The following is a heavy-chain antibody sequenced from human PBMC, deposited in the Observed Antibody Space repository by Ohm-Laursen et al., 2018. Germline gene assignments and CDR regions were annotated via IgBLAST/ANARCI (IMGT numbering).Heavy chain of an antibody. V-gene: IGHV3-48*03. CDR3: AKGGIGEAGVDP. J-gene: IGHJ5*02. CDR1: GFTFSSYE. Sequence: SLRLSCSASGFTFSSYEMNWVRQAPGKGLEWVSYISSSGSTIHYADSVKGRFTISRDKSKNALYLQMNSLRAEDTAVYYCAKGGIGEAGVDPWGQGTLVTVSS. CDR2: ISSSGSTI. D-gene: IGHD6-13*01.